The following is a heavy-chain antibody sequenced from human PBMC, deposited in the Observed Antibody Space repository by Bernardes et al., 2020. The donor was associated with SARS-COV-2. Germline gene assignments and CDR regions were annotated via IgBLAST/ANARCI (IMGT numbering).Heavy chain of an antibody. CDR1: SGSFSGYY. CDR2: INDSGST. V-gene: IGHV4-34*01. CDR3: ARGSAAVVSHFMLLFANWYFDL. J-gene: IGHJ2*01. Sequence: SEPLPLTCAVYSGSFSGYYWSWIRQTPGKGLEWIGEINDSGSTKYNPALKSRVTISVDPSKNQFSLKLNSVTAADTAVYYCARGSAAVVSHFMLLFANWYFDLWGRGTLVTVSS. D-gene: IGHD2-15*01.